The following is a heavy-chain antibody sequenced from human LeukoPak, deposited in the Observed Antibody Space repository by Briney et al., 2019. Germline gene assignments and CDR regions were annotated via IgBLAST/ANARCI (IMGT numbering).Heavy chain of an antibody. D-gene: IGHD3-10*01. Sequence: PGGSLRLSCAASRFTFSSYAMSWVRQAPGKGLEWVSAISGSGGTTYYAGSVKGRFTFSRDNSKNTLFLQMNSLRAEDTAVYYCAKEKSGYREAFDIWGQGTMVTVSS. CDR3: AKEKSGYREAFDI. J-gene: IGHJ3*02. CDR2: ISGSGGTT. CDR1: RFTFSSYA. V-gene: IGHV3-23*01.